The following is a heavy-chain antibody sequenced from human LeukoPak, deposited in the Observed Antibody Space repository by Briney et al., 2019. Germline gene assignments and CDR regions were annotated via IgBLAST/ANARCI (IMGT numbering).Heavy chain of an antibody. J-gene: IGHJ3*02. CDR1: GGSISSSSYY. CDR2: IYYSGST. V-gene: IGHV4-39*01. CDR3: ARHGSSGYYYVFAFDI. Sequence: SETLSLTCTVSGGSISSSSYYWGWIRQPPGKGLEWIGSIYYSGSTYYNPSLKSRVTISVDTSKNQLSLKLSSVTAADTAVYYCARHGSSGYYYVFAFDIWGQGTMVTVSS. D-gene: IGHD3-22*01.